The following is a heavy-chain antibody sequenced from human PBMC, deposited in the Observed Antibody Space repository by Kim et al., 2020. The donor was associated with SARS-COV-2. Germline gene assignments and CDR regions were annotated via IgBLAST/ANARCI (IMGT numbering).Heavy chain of an antibody. CDR2: IYYSGST. V-gene: IGHV4-39*01. CDR3: ARHSHLIQLWLIGWFDP. CDR1: GGSISSSSYY. Sequence: SETLSLTCTVSGGSISSSSYYWGWIRQPPGKGLEWIGSIYYSGSTYYNPSLKSRVTISVDTSKNQFSLKLSSVTAADTAVYYCARHSHLIQLWLIGWFDP. D-gene: IGHD5-18*01. J-gene: IGHJ5*02.